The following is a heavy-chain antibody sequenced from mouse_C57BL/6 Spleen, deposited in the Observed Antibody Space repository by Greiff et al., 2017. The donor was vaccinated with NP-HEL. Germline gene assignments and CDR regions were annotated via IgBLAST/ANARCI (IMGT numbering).Heavy chain of an antibody. CDR2: IYPRDGST. CDR1: GYTFTDHT. V-gene: IGHV1-78*01. J-gene: IGHJ2*01. Sequence: LVESDAELVKPGALVKISCKVSGYTFTDHTIHWMKQRPEQGLEWIGYIYPRDGSTKYNEKFKGKATLTADKSSSTAYMQLNSLTSEDFAVYFCARNDGYYFDYWGQGTTLTVSS. D-gene: IGHD2-3*01. CDR3: ARNDGYYFDY.